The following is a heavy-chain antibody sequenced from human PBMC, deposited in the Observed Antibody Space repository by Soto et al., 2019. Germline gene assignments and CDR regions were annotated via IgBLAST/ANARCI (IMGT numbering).Heavy chain of an antibody. Sequence: PGGSLRLSCAASGFTFSSYWMSWVRQAPGKGLEWVANIKQDGSEKYYVDSVKGRFTISRDNAKNSLYLQMNSLRAEDTAVYYCASSKGSSGWYEKRPFDYWGQGTLVTVSS. D-gene: IGHD6-19*01. CDR1: GFTFSSYW. J-gene: IGHJ4*02. V-gene: IGHV3-7*01. CDR3: ASSKGSSGWYEKRPFDY. CDR2: IKQDGSEK.